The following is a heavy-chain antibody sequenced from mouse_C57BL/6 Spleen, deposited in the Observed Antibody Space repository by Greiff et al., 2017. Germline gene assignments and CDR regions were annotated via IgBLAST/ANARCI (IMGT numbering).Heavy chain of an antibody. CDR2: ISYDGSN. CDR1: GYSITSGYY. Sequence: ESGPGLVKPSQSLSLTCSVTGYSITSGYYWNWIRQFPGNKLEWMGYISYDGSNNYNPSLKNRISITRDTSKNQFFLKLNSVTTEDTATYYCAREGYDGYPAWFAYWGQGTLVTVSA. CDR3: AREGYDGYPAWFAY. D-gene: IGHD2-3*01. V-gene: IGHV3-6*01. J-gene: IGHJ3*01.